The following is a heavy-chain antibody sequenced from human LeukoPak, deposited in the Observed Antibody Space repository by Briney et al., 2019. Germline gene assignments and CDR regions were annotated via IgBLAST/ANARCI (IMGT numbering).Heavy chain of an antibody. D-gene: IGHD5-18*01. J-gene: IGHJ4*02. CDR2: IRYDGTDK. Sequence: GGSLRLSCAASGFTFSTYGMHWVRQAPGKGLEWVAFIRYDGTDKYFADSVKGRFTISRDNSKNTLYLQMDSLRAEDTAVYYCARSEIYNYGYNPNTKFDYWGQGILVTVSS. CDR3: ARSEIYNYGYNPNTKFDY. V-gene: IGHV3-30*02. CDR1: GFTFSTYG.